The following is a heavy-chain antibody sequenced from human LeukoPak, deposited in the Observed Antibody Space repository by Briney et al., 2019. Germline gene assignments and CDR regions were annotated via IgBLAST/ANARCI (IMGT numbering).Heavy chain of an antibody. Sequence: GWSLRLSCAASGFTFSSYSMDWVRQAPGKGLEGVSVIYIGGSTYYAESVKGRFTISRDNSKNTLYLQMNSLRAEDTAVYYCARGLIAAGFDYWGQGTLVTVCS. CDR2: IYIGGST. J-gene: IGHJ4*02. CDR3: ARGLIAAGFDY. D-gene: IGHD6-13*01. CDR1: GFTFSSYS. V-gene: IGHV3-53*01.